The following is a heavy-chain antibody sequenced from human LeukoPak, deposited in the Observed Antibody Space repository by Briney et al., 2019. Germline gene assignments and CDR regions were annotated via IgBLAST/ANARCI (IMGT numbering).Heavy chain of an antibody. Sequence: SETLSLTCSVSGGSVTGGGYYWSWIRQHPGKGLEWIGFTSYSGGTYYNPSLMSRITISVDRSQNQFSLRMRDVTAADTAVYYSARLASGSYGPLTPFDDWGQGTLLTVSS. D-gene: IGHD1-26*01. CDR2: TSYSGGT. V-gene: IGHV4-31*03. CDR1: GGSVTGGGYY. CDR3: ARLASGSYGPLTPFDD. J-gene: IGHJ4*01.